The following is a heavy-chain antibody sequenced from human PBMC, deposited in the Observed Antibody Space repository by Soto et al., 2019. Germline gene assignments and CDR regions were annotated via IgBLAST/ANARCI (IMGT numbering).Heavy chain of an antibody. V-gene: IGHV3-53*01. D-gene: IGHD3-10*01. CDR1: VLAVRKNY. J-gene: IGHJ6*02. CDR3: VRPLPSGRNYGMDV. CDR2: IYNDGTT. Sequence: GGSLTLSCTPYVLAVRKNYMSWFRQAPGMGLEWVSVIYNDGTTYYADSVKGRFTLSRDTSKNTLSLQMDSLRAEDTAVYYCVRPLPSGRNYGMDVWGQGTTVNGSS.